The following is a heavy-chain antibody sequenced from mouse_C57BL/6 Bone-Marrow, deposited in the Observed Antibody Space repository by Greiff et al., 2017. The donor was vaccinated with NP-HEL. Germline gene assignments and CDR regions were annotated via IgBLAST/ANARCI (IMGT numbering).Heavy chain of an antibody. V-gene: IGHV1-64*01. Sequence: QVQLKQPGAELVKPGASVKLSCKASGYTFTSYWMHWVKQRPGQGLEWIGMIHPNSGSTNYNEKFKSKATLTVDKSSSTAYMQLSSLTSEDSAVYYCARFHYYGSSFYWYFDVWGTGTTVTVSS. CDR2: IHPNSGST. CDR3: ARFHYYGSSFYWYFDV. J-gene: IGHJ1*03. CDR1: GYTFTSYW. D-gene: IGHD1-1*01.